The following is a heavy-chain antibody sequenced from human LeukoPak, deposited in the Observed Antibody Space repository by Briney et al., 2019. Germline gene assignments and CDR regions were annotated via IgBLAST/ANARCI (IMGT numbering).Heavy chain of an antibody. V-gene: IGHV4-59*10. CDR2: IYTSGST. CDR3: ARVSRSSSSHSDY. CDR1: GGSFSGYY. J-gene: IGHJ4*02. Sequence: SETLSLTCAVYGGSFSGYYWSWLRQPAGKGLEWIGRIYTSGSTNYNPSLKSRVTMSVDTSKNQFSLKLSSVTAADTAVYYCARVSRSSSSHSDYWGQGTLVTVSS. D-gene: IGHD6-6*01.